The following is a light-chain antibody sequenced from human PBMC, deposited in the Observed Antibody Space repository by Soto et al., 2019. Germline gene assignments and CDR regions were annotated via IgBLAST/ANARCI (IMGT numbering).Light chain of an antibody. V-gene: IGLV2-14*01. J-gene: IGLJ2*01. CDR3: SSYTSASTPLV. CDR1: GSGVGGYNY. Sequence: QSALTQPASGSGSAGQSITISCTGTGSGVGGYNYVSWYLQHPGKAPKVMIYYVSNRPSGVSNRFSGSKSGNTASLTISGLQAEDEADYYCSSYTSASTPLVFGGGTKLTVL. CDR2: YVS.